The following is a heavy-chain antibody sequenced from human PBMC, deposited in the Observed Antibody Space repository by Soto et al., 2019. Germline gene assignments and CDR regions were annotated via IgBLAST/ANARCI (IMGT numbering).Heavy chain of an antibody. Sequence: PGESLKISCKGSGYRFTSYWIGWVRQMPGKGLEWMGIIYPGDSDTRYSPSFQGQVTISADKSNSTAYLQWSSLKASDTAKYYCARRTYYYDSSGNYYGLDFWGQGTLVTVSS. V-gene: IGHV5-51*01. CDR2: IYPGDSDT. J-gene: IGHJ4*02. CDR1: GYRFTSYW. D-gene: IGHD3-22*01. CDR3: ARRTYYYDSSGNYYGLDF.